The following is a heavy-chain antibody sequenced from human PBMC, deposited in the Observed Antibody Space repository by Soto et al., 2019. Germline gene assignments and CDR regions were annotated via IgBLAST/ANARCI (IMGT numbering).Heavy chain of an antibody. J-gene: IGHJ4*02. CDR3: ARPLYYDFWSGYYGV. CDR2: IYYSGST. CDR1: GGSISSSSYY. D-gene: IGHD3-3*01. Sequence: QLQLQESGPGLVKPSETLSLTCTVSGGSISSSSYYWGWIRQPPGKGLEWIGSIYYSGSTYYNPSLKRRVTISVDTSKNQFSLKLSSVTAADTAVYYCARPLYYDFWSGYYGVWGQGTLVTVSS. V-gene: IGHV4-39*01.